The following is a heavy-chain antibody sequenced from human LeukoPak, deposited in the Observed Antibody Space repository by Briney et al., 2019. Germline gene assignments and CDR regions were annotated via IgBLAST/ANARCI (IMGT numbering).Heavy chain of an antibody. J-gene: IGHJ4*02. CDR3: ARVKVGATPRLPTY. Sequence: SETLSLTCTVSGGSISSYYWSWIRPPPGKGLEWIAYISDIGSINYNPSLKSRVTISVDTSKNQFSLKLSSVTAADTAVYYCARVKVGATPRLPTYWGQGTLVTVSS. CDR1: GGSISSYY. D-gene: IGHD1-26*01. V-gene: IGHV4-59*01. CDR2: ISDIGSI.